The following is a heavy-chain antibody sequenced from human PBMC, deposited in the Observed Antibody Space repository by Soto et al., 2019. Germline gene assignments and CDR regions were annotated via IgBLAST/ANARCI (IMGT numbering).Heavy chain of an antibody. Sequence: GAPVKVSCKTSGYTFTNNYMHWVRQAPGQGLEWMGMTYPNGGTTDYAQKFQGRVTMTSDTSTTTVYMELSSLTADDRAVYYCVRDYSGFVYWG. CDR2: TYPNGGTT. V-gene: IGHV1-46*03. CDR3: VRDYSGFVY. J-gene: IGHJ4*01. D-gene: IGHD6-13*01. CDR1: GYTFTNNY.